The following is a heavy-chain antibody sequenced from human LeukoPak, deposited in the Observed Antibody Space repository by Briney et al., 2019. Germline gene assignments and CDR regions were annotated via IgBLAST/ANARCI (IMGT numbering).Heavy chain of an antibody. CDR3: ARDIAAGDWFDP. D-gene: IGHD6-13*01. Sequence: SETLSLTCTVSGGSISSYYWSWIRQPPGKGLEWIGYIYYSGSTNYNPSLKSRVTISVDTSKNQFSLKLSSVTAADTAVYYCARDIAAGDWFDPWGQGTLVTVSS. CDR1: GGSISSYY. CDR2: IYYSGST. V-gene: IGHV4-59*01. J-gene: IGHJ5*02.